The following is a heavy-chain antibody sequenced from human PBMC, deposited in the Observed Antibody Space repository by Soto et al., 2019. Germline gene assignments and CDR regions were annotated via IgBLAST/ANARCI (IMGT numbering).Heavy chain of an antibody. V-gene: IGHV1-18*01. J-gene: IGHJ5*02. CDR1: GYTFPSYG. CDR2: ISAYNGNT. D-gene: IGHD6-13*01. Sequence: QVQLVQSGAEVKKPGASVKVSCKASGYTFPSYGISWVRQAPGQGLEWMGWISAYNGNTNYAQKLQGRVTMTTDTSTSKAYRELRSLRSDDTAVYYCARAPRSSWYAPWGQGTLVTVSS. CDR3: ARAPRSSWYAP.